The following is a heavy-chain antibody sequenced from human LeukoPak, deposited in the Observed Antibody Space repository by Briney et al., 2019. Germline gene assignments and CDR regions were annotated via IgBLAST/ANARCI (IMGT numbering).Heavy chain of an antibody. D-gene: IGHD3-9*01. V-gene: IGHV4-59*01. Sequence: SETLPLTCTVSGGSISSYYWSWIRQPPGKGLEWIGYIYYSGSTNYNPSLKSRVTISVDTSMNQFSLTLSSVTAADTAVYYCARGEDDILTGLSTSWFDPWGQGTLVTVSS. J-gene: IGHJ5*02. CDR1: GGSISSYY. CDR2: IYYSGST. CDR3: ARGEDDILTGLSTSWFDP.